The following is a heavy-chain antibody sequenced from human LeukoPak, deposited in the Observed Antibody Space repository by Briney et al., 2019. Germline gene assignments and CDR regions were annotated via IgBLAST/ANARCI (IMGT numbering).Heavy chain of an antibody. CDR2: INPNSGGT. Sequence: ASVKVSCKASGYTFTGYYMHWVRQAPGQGLEWMGWINPNSGGTNYAQKFQGRVTMTRDTSISTAYMELSRLRSDDTAVYYCARKCSSTSCERGFDYWGQGTLVTVSS. D-gene: IGHD2-2*01. J-gene: IGHJ4*02. V-gene: IGHV1-2*02. CDR3: ARKCSSTSCERGFDY. CDR1: GYTFTGYY.